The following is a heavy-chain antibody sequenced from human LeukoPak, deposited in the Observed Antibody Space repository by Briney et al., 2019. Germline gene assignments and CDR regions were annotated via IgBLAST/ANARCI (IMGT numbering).Heavy chain of an antibody. V-gene: IGHV1-2*04. CDR1: GYTFTGYY. J-gene: IGHJ3*02. D-gene: IGHD3-10*01. Sequence: AASVKVSCKASGYTFTGYYMHWVRQAPGQGLEWMGWINPNSGGTNYAQKFQGWVTMTRDTSISTAYMELSRLRSDDTAVYYCARGSRVQSGSYYAFDIWGQGTMVTVSS. CDR3: ARGSRVQSGSYYAFDI. CDR2: INPNSGGT.